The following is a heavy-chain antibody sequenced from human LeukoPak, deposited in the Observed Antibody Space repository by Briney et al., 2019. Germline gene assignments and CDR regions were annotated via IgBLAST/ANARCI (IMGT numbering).Heavy chain of an antibody. Sequence: GGSLRLSCTGSGFLFSSYTMNWVRQAPGRGLDWVSSISGKGTYIYDADSVKGRFTISRDNAKNSLYLEMNSLRAEDTAVYYCAKDSNYRTPNDYWGQGTLVTVSS. D-gene: IGHD1-7*01. CDR3: AKDSNYRTPNDY. CDR2: ISGKGTYI. J-gene: IGHJ4*02. V-gene: IGHV3-21*01. CDR1: GFLFSSYT.